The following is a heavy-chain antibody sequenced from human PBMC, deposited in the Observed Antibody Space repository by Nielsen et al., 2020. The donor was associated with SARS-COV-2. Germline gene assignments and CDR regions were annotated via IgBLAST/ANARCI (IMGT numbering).Heavy chain of an antibody. D-gene: IGHD3-10*01. V-gene: IGHV3-7*05. CDR3: ARDTAMSGSGRKDFDY. CDR1: GFTFSSYW. CDR2: IKQDGSEK. Sequence: GGSLRLSCAASGFTFSSYWMSWVRQAPGKGLEWVANIKQDGSEKYYVDSVKGRFTISRDNAKNSLYLLMNSLRAEDTAVYYCARDTAMSGSGRKDFDYWGQGTLVTVSS. J-gene: IGHJ4*02.